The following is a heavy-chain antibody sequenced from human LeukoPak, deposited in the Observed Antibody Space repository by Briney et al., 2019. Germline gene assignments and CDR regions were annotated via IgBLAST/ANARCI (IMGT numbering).Heavy chain of an antibody. CDR3: ARDRGGDGYNDYYFDY. CDR1: GGSISSYY. J-gene: IGHJ4*02. CDR2: IYYSGST. V-gene: IGHV4-59*01. Sequence: SETLSLTCTVSGGSISSYYWSWIRQPPGKGLEWIGYIYYSGSTNYNPSLKSRVTISVDTSKNQFSLKLSSMTAADTAVYYCARDRGGDGYNDYYFDYWGQGTLVTVSS. D-gene: IGHD5-24*01.